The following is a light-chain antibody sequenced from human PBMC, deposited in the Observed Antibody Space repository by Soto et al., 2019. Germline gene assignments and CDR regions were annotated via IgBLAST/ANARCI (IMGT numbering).Light chain of an antibody. CDR3: RQYVSLPRT. Sequence: ELVLTQSLGALSLSPGERATLSCKASQSVSSSYLAWYQQKPGQAPRLLIYGASSMATGIPDRFSGSGSGTDFTLTISRLEPEDFAVYYCRQYVSLPRTCGGGTKVDSK. CDR2: GAS. CDR1: QSVSSSY. J-gene: IGKJ4*01. V-gene: IGKV3-20*01.